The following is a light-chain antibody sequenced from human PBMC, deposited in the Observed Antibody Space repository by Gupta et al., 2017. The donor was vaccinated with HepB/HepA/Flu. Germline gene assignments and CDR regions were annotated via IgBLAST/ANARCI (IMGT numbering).Light chain of an antibody. CDR3: QQCDSTPFT. CDR1: QGITTY. Sequence: DIQMTQPPSSLSASVGDRVTITCRASQGITTYLNWYQQKPGKAPNLLIFSASSLESGVPSRFSGSGSGTDFTLTISTLQPEDFGTYYCQQCDSTPFTFGPGTKVDIK. V-gene: IGKV1-39*01. J-gene: IGKJ3*01. CDR2: SAS.